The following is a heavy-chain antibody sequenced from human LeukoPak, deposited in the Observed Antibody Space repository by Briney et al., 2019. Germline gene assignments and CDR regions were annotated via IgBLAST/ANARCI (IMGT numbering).Heavy chain of an antibody. V-gene: IGHV1-2*02. CDR2: INPNSGGT. CDR1: GYTFTGYY. J-gene: IGHJ6*02. Sequence: ASVKVSCKASGYTFTGYYMHWVRQAPGQELEWMGWINPNSGGTNYAQKFQGRVTMTRDTSISTAYMELSRLRSEDTAVYYCARDREEGLLWFGELSYYYGMDVWGQGTTVTVSS. CDR3: ARDREEGLLWFGELSYYYGMDV. D-gene: IGHD3-10*01.